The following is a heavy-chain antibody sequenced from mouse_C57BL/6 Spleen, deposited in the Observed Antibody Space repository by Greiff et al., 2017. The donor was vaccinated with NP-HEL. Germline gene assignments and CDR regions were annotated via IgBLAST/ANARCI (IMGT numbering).Heavy chain of an antibody. D-gene: IGHD2-2*01. CDR2: IRNKANNHAT. J-gene: IGHJ4*01. CDR1: GFTFSDAW. CDR3: TRTTMVTTDYYAMDY. Sequence: EVKLVESGGGLVQPGGSMKLSCAASGFTFSDAWMDWVRQSPEKGLEWVAEIRNKANNHATYYAESVKGRFTISRDDSKSSVYLQMNSLRAEDTGIYYCTRTTMVTTDYYAMDYWGQGTSVTVSS. V-gene: IGHV6-6*01.